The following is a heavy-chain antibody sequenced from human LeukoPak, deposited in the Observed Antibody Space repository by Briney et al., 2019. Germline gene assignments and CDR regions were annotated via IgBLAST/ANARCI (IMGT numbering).Heavy chain of an antibody. D-gene: IGHD6-13*01. Sequence: ASVKVSCKASGYTFTGYYMHWVRQAPGQGLEWMGRINPNSGGTNYAQKFQGRVTMTRDTSISTAYMELSRLRSDDTAVYYCARDSSSWYSHYYYMDVWGKGTTVTVSS. CDR2: INPNSGGT. CDR1: GYTFTGYY. CDR3: ARDSSSWYSHYYYMDV. J-gene: IGHJ6*03. V-gene: IGHV1-2*06.